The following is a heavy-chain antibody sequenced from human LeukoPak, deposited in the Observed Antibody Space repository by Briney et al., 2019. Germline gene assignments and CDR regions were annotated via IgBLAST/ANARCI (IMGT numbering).Heavy chain of an antibody. CDR3: ARDQFGSGRLDY. V-gene: IGHV3-53*01. CDR2: IYSGGST. J-gene: IGHJ4*02. D-gene: IGHD3-10*01. CDR1: GSTVSSNY. Sequence: PGGSLRLSCAVSGSTVSSNYMSWVRQAPGKGLEWVSVIYSGGSTYYADSVKGRFTISRDNSKNTLYLQMNSLRAEDTAVYYCARDQFGSGRLDYWGQGTLVTVSS.